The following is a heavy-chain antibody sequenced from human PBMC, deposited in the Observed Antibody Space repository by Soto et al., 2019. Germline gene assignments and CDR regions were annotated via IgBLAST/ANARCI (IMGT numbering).Heavy chain of an antibody. CDR2: INHSGST. CDR1: GGSFSGYY. Sequence: PSETLSLTCAVYGGSFSGYYWSWIRQPPGKGLEWIGEINHSGSTNYNPSLKSRVTISVDTSKNQFSLKLSSVTAADTAVYYCARGGGIQPNPRFGDYVWGSYRLNWFDPWGQGTLVTVSS. J-gene: IGHJ5*02. D-gene: IGHD3-16*02. CDR3: ARGGGIQPNPRFGDYVWGSYRLNWFDP. V-gene: IGHV4-34*01.